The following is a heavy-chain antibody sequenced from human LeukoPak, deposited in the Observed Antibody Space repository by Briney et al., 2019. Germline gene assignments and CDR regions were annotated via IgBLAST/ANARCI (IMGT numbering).Heavy chain of an antibody. CDR3: ATGEYYYGSGGEFDY. V-gene: IGHV1-2*02. CDR2: INPNSGGT. D-gene: IGHD3-10*01. J-gene: IGHJ4*02. CDR1: GYTFTGYY. Sequence: ASVKVSCKASGYTFTGYYMHWVRQAPGQGLEWMGWINPNSGGTNYAQKFQGRVTMTRDTSISTAYMELSRLRSDDTAVYYCATGEYYYGSGGEFDYWGQGTLVTVSS.